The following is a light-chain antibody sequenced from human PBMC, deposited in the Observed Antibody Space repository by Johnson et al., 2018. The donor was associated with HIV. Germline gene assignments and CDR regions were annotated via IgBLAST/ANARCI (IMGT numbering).Light chain of an antibody. CDR1: SSNIGNNY. CDR3: GTWDSSLREV. CDR2: ENN. Sequence: QSVLTQPPSVSAAPGQKVTISCSGSSSNIGNNYVSWYQQLPGTAPKLLIYENNKRPSGIPDRFSGSKSGTSATLGITGLQTGDEADYYCGTWDSSLREVFGTGTKVTVI. J-gene: IGLJ1*01. V-gene: IGLV1-51*02.